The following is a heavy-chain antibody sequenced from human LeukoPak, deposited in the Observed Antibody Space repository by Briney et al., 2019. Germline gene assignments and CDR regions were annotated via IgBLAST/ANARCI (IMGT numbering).Heavy chain of an antibody. V-gene: IGHV1-2*02. CDR2: INPNSGGT. CDR1: GYTFTGYY. D-gene: IGHD1-26*01. Sequence: GASVKVSCEASGYTFTGYYMHWVRQAPGQGLEWMGWINPNSGGTNYAQKFQGRVTMTRDTSISTAYMELSRLRSDDTAVYYCATYSGSYSSDFDYWGQGTLVTVSS. CDR3: ATYSGSYSSDFDY. J-gene: IGHJ4*02.